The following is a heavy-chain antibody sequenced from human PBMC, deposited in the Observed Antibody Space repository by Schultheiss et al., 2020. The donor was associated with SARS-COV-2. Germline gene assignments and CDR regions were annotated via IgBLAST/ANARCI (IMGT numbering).Heavy chain of an antibody. V-gene: IGHV3-13*01. CDR3: AKGLLTVTTGGSDGPAKDPFDY. CDR1: GGSISSGGYS. D-gene: IGHD4-17*01. J-gene: IGHJ4*02. CDR2: IGTAGDT. Sequence: ETLSLTCAVSGGSISSGGYSWSWIRQPPGKGLEWVSAIGTAGDTYYPGSVKGRFTISRENAKNSLYLQMNSLRAEDTAVYYCAKGLLTVTTGGSDGPAKDPFDYWGQGTLVTVSS.